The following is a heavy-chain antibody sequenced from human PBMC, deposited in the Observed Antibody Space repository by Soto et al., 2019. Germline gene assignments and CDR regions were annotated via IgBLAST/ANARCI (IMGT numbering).Heavy chain of an antibody. V-gene: IGHV1-2*04. CDR2: INPNSGGT. CDR3: ARGAYYDFWSGYYSEVDGSYWFDP. D-gene: IGHD3-3*01. Sequence: ASVKVSCTASGYTFTGYYMHWVRQAPGQGLEWMGWINPNSGGTNYAQKFQGWVTMTRDTSISTAYMELSRLRSDDTAVYYCARGAYYDFWSGYYSEVDGSYWFDPWGQGTLVTVSS. J-gene: IGHJ5*02. CDR1: GYTFTGYY.